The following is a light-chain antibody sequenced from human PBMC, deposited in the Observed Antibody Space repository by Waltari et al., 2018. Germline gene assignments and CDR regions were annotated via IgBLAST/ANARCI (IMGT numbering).Light chain of an antibody. J-gene: IGLJ2*01. Sequence: QSALTQPASVSASPGESITISCTATSSDVGDFNSVSWYHPQPGKAPKFMIYDVSNRPSGVSHRFSGSKSGNTASLTISGLQAEDEAVYYCSSFTTSSTLLFGGGTKLTVL. CDR3: SSFTTSSTLL. CDR2: DVS. V-gene: IGLV2-14*03. CDR1: SSDVGDFNS.